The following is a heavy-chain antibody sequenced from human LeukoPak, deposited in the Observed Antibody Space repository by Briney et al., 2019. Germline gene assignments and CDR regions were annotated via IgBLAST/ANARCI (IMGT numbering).Heavy chain of an antibody. Sequence: GGSLRLSCAASGFTFSSYWMSWVRQVPGKGLEWVANIKQDGSEKYYVDSVKGRFTISRDNAKNSLYLQMNSLRAEDTAVYYCARDQSGSGRDKYFQHWGQGTLVTVSS. D-gene: IGHD3-10*01. CDR2: IKQDGSEK. CDR3: ARDQSGSGRDKYFQH. J-gene: IGHJ1*01. CDR1: GFTFSSYW. V-gene: IGHV3-7*01.